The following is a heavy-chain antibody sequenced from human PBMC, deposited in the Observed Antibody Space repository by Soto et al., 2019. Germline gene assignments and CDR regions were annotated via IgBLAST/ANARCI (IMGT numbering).Heavy chain of an antibody. CDR3: ARHGGTYHGDAFDI. J-gene: IGHJ3*02. CDR2: IYYRGNT. D-gene: IGHD1-26*01. CDR1: GGSISGYS. Sequence: QVQLQESGPGLVKPSETLSLTCTVSGGSISGYSWSWIRQPPGKGLEWIAYIYYRGNTKYNPSLKSRVTISVDTSKNHYSLKLNSVTAADTAVYYCARHGGTYHGDAFDIWGQWTMVTVSS. V-gene: IGHV4-59*01.